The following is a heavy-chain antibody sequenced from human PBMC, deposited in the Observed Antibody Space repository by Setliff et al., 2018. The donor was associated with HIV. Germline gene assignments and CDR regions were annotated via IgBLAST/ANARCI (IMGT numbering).Heavy chain of an antibody. D-gene: IGHD3-10*01. V-gene: IGHV4-59*11. J-gene: IGHJ5*02. CDR2: IYYSGST. CDR3: ARVGDYGSGGWFDP. CDR1: GGSISSHY. Sequence: PSETLSLTCTVSGGSISSHYWSWIRQPPGKGLEWIGYIYYSGSTYYNPSLKSRVTISVDTSKNQFSLRLSSVTAADTAVYYCARVGDYGSGGWFDPWGQGTLVTVS.